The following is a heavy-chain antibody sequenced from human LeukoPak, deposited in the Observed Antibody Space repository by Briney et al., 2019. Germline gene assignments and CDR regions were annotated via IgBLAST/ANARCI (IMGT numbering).Heavy chain of an antibody. J-gene: IGHJ4*02. CDR3: ARDRPYSTDDY. Sequence: GGSLRLSCAASGFTVSSNYMSWVRQAPGKGQEWVSVIYSGGSTYYADSVKGRFTISRDNSKNTLYLQMNSLRAEDTAVYYCARDRPYSTDDYWGQGTLVTVSS. CDR1: GFTVSSNY. V-gene: IGHV3-66*01. CDR2: IYSGGST. D-gene: IGHD6-13*01.